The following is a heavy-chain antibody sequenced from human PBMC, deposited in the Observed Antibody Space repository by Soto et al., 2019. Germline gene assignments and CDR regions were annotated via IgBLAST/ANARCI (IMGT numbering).Heavy chain of an antibody. Sequence: QVTVKESGPVLVKPTETLTLTCTVSGFSRSNSGLCVSWIRQPPGKALEWLAHIFSNDEKSYSTSLKSRLTISKDTSKSQVVLTMTNMDPVDTATYYCASTYSTSWYWFDPWGQGTLVTVSS. CDR1: GFSRSNSGLC. D-gene: IGHD6-13*01. CDR3: ASTYSTSWYWFDP. CDR2: IFSNDEK. J-gene: IGHJ5*02. V-gene: IGHV2-26*04.